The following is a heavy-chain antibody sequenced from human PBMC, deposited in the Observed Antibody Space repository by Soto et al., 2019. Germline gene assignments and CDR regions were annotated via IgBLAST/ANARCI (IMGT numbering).Heavy chain of an antibody. V-gene: IGHV4-31*03. CDR1: GGSISSGGYY. Sequence: KPSETLSLTCTVSGGSISSGGYYWSWIRQHPGKGLEWIGYIHYSGSTYYNPSLKSRVTISVDTSKNQFSLKLSSVTAADTAVYYCARASGDYYYGMDVWGQGTTVTVSS. CDR2: IHYSGST. CDR3: ARASGDYYYGMDV. J-gene: IGHJ6*02.